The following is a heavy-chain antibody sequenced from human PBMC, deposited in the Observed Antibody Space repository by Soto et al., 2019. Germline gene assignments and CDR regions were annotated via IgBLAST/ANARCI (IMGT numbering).Heavy chain of an antibody. CDR2: TYYRSKWYN. CDR1: GDSVSSNSAA. V-gene: IGHV6-1*01. D-gene: IGHD6-19*01. CDR3: ARESGIAVALDAFDI. J-gene: IGHJ3*02. Sequence: PSQTLSLTCAISGDSVSSNSAAWNCIRQSPSRGLEWLGRTYYRSKWYNDYAVSVKSRITINPDTSKNQFSLQLNSVAPEDTAVYYCARESGIAVALDAFDIWGQGTMVTVSS.